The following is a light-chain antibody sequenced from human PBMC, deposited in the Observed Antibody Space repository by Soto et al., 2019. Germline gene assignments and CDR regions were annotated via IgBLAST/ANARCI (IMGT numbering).Light chain of an antibody. J-gene: IGKJ2*01. CDR2: DAS. V-gene: IGKV1-33*01. Sequence: DSQMTQSPSSLSGTVGDRVTITCQASQDISNSLNWYQQKSGKAPKLLIYDASNLETGVPLRFSGSGYGTDFTFSISSLQPEDIATYYCQQYDDLPYTFGQGTRLEIK. CDR1: QDISNS. CDR3: QQYDDLPYT.